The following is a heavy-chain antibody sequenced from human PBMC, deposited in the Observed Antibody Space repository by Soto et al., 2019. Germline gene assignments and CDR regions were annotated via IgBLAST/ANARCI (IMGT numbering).Heavy chain of an antibody. Sequence: EVQLVESGGGLVQPGGSLRLSCAASGSTFSDCWMHWVRQAPGKGLVWVSRINSDESVTSYADSVKGRFTISRDNAKNTLYLEMNSLRDEDTAVYYCARVGYGSGSYHFDFWGQGTLVTVSS. CDR1: GSTFSDCW. CDR3: ARVGYGSGSYHFDF. CDR2: INSDESVT. D-gene: IGHD3-10*01. V-gene: IGHV3-74*01. J-gene: IGHJ4*02.